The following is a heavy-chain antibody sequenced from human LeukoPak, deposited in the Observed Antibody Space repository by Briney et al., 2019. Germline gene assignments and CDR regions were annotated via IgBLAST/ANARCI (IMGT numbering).Heavy chain of an antibody. V-gene: IGHV3-21*01. D-gene: IGHD4-17*01. CDR1: GFTFSRYS. CDR3: ARDYGDYEGAFDI. CDR2: ISRSSTYI. Sequence: GGSLRLSCAASGFTFSRYSMNWVRQAPGQGLEWVSSISRSSTYIYYADSVKGRFTISRDNAENSLYLQMNSLGAGDTAVYYCARDYGDYEGAFDIWGQGTVVTVSS. J-gene: IGHJ3*02.